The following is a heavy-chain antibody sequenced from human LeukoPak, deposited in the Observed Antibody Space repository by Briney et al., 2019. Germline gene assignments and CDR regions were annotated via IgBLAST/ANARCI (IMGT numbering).Heavy chain of an antibody. V-gene: IGHV3-21*01. CDR1: GFTFSSYA. CDR2: ISSSSSYI. J-gene: IGHJ2*01. Sequence: PGRSLRLSCAASGFTFSSYAMHWVRQAPGKGLEWVSSISSSSSYIYYADSVKGRFTISRDNAKNSLYLQMNSLRAEDTAVYYCARDGYYYDSSVDLWGRGTLVTVSS. CDR3: ARDGYYYDSSVDL. D-gene: IGHD3-22*01.